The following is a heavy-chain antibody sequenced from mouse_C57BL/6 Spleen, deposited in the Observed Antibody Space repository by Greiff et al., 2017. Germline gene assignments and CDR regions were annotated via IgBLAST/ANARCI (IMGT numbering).Heavy chain of an antibody. CDR1: GFTFSNYW. CDR3: TGGSSLFAY. J-gene: IGHJ3*01. V-gene: IGHV6-3*01. Sequence: EVQLQESGGGLVQPGGSMKLSCVASGFTFSNYWMNWVRQSPEKGLEWVAQIRLKSDNYATHYAESVKGRFTISRDDSKSSVYLQMNNLRAEDTGIYYCTGGSSLFAYWGQGTLVTVSA. D-gene: IGHD1-1*01. CDR2: IRLKSDNYAT.